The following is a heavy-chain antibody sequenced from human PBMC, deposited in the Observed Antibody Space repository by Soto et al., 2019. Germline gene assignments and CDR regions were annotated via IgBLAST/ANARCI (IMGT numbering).Heavy chain of an antibody. V-gene: IGHV3-23*01. CDR1: GFTFSSYA. Sequence: PGGSLRLSCAASGFTFSSYAMSWVRQAPGKGLEWVSAISGSGGSTYYADSVKGRFTISRDNSKNTLYLQMNSLRAEDTAVYYCARDFGSGYLPYYWGQGTLVTVSS. CDR3: ARDFGSGYLPYY. J-gene: IGHJ4*02. CDR2: ISGSGGST. D-gene: IGHD3-22*01.